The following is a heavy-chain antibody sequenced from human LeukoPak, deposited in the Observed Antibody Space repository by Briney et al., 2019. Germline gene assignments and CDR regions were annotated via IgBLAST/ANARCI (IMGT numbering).Heavy chain of an antibody. J-gene: IGHJ3*02. Sequence: PGGSLRLSCAASGFTFSSYSMNWVRQAPGKGLEWVSYISSSSSTIYYADSVKGRFTISRDNAKNTLYLQMNSLRAEDTAVYYCARRAAALGAFDIWGQGTMVTVSS. CDR3: ARRAAALGAFDI. D-gene: IGHD6-13*01. CDR1: GFTFSSYS. V-gene: IGHV3-48*04. CDR2: ISSSSSTI.